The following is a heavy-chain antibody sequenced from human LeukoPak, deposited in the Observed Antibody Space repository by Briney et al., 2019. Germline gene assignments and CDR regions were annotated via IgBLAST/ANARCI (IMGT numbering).Heavy chain of an antibody. CDR3: ARGSGRPDY. CDR1: GYIFTDFA. Sequence: ASVKVSCKAPGYIFTDFAMNWLRQAPGQGLEWMGWINTNAGNPTYAQGFTGRFVFSLDTSVSTAYLQIRSLKAEDTAVYYCARGSGRPDYWGQGTLVTVSS. V-gene: IGHV7-4-1*02. D-gene: IGHD1-26*01. J-gene: IGHJ4*02. CDR2: INTNAGNP.